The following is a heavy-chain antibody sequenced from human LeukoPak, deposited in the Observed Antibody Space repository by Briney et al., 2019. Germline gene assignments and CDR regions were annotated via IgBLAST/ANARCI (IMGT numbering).Heavy chain of an antibody. J-gene: IGHJ4*02. CDR1: GYTFTGYY. D-gene: IGHD4-4*01. CDR3: ARDLGYGGNSGY. CDR2: IIPILGTT. Sequence: SVKVSCKASGYTFTGYYMHWVRQAPGQGLEWMGRIIPILGTTNYAQRFQGRVTITAEKSTSTAYMELSSLITEDTAVYYCARDLGYGGNSGYWGQGTLVTVSS. V-gene: IGHV1-69*08.